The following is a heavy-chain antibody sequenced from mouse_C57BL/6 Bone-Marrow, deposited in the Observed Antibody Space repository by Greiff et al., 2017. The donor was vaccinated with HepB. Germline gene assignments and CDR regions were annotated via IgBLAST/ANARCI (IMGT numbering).Heavy chain of an antibody. J-gene: IGHJ3*01. CDR1: GFNIKDDY. V-gene: IGHV14-4*01. CDR2: IDPENGDT. Sequence: VQLQQSGAELVRPGASVKLSCTASGFNIKDDYMHWVKQRPEQGLEWIGWIDPENGDTEYASKFQGKATITADTSSNTAYLQLSSLTSEDTAVYYCTTYYYDYDALAYWGQGTLVTVSA. CDR3: TTYYYDYDALAY. D-gene: IGHD2-4*01.